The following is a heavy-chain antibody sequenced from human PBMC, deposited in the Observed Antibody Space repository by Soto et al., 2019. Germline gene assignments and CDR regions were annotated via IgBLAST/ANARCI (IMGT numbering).Heavy chain of an antibody. CDR1: GFTFSTYA. V-gene: IGHV3-23*01. D-gene: IGHD1-26*01. CDR2: VIGGGDHT. J-gene: IGHJ1*01. CDR3: AKSGFADLEY. Sequence: EVQLLQSGGGLVQPGGSLRLSCAASGFTFSTYAMAWVRQPPGKGLEWVSTVIGGGDHTYYADSVKGRSTISRDASTNPLYLQMDSLRVEGTAVYYRAKSGFADLEYWGQGALVTVSS.